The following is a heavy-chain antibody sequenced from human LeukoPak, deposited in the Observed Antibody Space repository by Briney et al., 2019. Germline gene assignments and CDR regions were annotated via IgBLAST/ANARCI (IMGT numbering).Heavy chain of an antibody. D-gene: IGHD3-9*01. CDR3: ARDKLYYDILTGYYYFDY. J-gene: IGHJ4*02. CDR2: ISAYNGNT. CDR1: GYTFTSYG. V-gene: IGHV1-18*01. Sequence: ASVTVSCKASGYTFTSYGISWVRQAPGQGLEWMGWISAYNGNTNYAQKLQGRVTMTTDTSTSTAYMELRSLRSDDTAVYYCARDKLYYDILTGYYYFDYWGQGTLVTVSS.